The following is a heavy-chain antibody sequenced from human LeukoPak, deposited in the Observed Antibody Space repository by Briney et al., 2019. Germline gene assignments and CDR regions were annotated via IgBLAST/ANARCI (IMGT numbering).Heavy chain of an antibody. Sequence: GGSLRLSCATSGFSFSRSWMDWVRQAPGKGLEWVANIKEDGSETHYVDSAKGRFTISRDNAKNSLFLQVDSLRVEDTAIYYCSRCLNYWGQGTLVTVSP. CDR1: GFSFSRSW. CDR2: IKEDGSET. V-gene: IGHV3-7*01. CDR3: SRCLNY. J-gene: IGHJ4*02.